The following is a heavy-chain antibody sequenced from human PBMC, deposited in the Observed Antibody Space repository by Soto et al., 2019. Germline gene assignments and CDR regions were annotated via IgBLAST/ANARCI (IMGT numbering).Heavy chain of an antibody. J-gene: IGHJ4*02. CDR1: GYTFTSYW. Sequence: SVKVSCKSSGYTFTSYWMHWVRQAPGQGLEWLGGINPSGGSTTYAEKFQGRVSMTRDTSTSTVYMELSSLRSDDTAVYYCARASARALRAYFCSWGQGTLVTLS. CDR3: ARASARALRAYFCS. CDR2: INPSGGST. V-gene: IGHV1-46*01.